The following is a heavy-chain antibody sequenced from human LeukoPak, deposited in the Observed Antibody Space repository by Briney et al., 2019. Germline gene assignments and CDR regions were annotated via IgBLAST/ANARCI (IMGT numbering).Heavy chain of an antibody. Sequence: GASVKVSCKASGYSFTSYDLNWVRQATGQGLEWMGWMNPDSGNTGYAQKFQGRVTMTRDTSISTAYMELSSLRSEDTAVYYCARDPINYYDSSTDLRYWGQGTLVTVSS. D-gene: IGHD3-22*01. CDR2: MNPDSGNT. CDR1: GYSFTSYD. CDR3: ARDPINYYDSSTDLRY. J-gene: IGHJ4*02. V-gene: IGHV1-8*01.